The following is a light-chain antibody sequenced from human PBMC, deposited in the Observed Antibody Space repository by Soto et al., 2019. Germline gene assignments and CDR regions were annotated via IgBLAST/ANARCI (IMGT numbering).Light chain of an antibody. CDR2: AVS. J-gene: IGLJ2*01. V-gene: IGLV2-14*01. CDR1: RSDVGAYNY. Sequence: QSALTQPASVSGSPGQSITISCNGSRSDVGAYNYVSWYQHHPDKVPKLIIYAVSNRPSGVSNRFSGSKSANTASLTISGLQAEDEAEYYCTSYIGTDLLVFGGGTKLTVL. CDR3: TSYIGTDLLV.